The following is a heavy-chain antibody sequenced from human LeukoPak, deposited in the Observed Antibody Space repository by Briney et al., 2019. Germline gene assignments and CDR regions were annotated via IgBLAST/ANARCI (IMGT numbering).Heavy chain of an antibody. CDR2: ISGGST. CDR3: KKDRCSGGSCYYGGNFDY. J-gene: IGHJ4*02. V-gene: IGHV3-38-3*01. CDR1: GFTVSSNE. Sequence: PGGSLRLSCAASGFTVSSNEMSWVRQAPGKGLEWVSSISGGSTYYADSRKGRFTISRDNSKNTLHLQMNSLRAEDTAVYYCKKDRCSGGSCYYGGNFDYWGQGTLVTVSS. D-gene: IGHD2-15*01.